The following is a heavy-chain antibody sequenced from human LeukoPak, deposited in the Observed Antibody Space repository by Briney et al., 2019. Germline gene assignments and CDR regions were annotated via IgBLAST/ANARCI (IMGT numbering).Heavy chain of an antibody. V-gene: IGHV3-64*02. CDR2: ISSNGGST. J-gene: IGHJ4*02. Sequence: GGSLRLSCAASGFTFSNSAFHWVRQAPGKGLEYVSAISSNGGSTYYADSVRGRFTLSRHNSKNTLYLQVDSLRAEDTAVYYCARVGCGITRCYNRDLWGQETLVTVSS. D-gene: IGHD2-2*02. CDR3: ARVGCGITRCYNRDL. CDR1: GFTFSNSA.